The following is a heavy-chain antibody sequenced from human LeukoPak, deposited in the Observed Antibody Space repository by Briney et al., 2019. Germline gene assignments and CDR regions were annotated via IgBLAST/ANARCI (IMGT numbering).Heavy chain of an antibody. CDR2: IYYSGST. J-gene: IGHJ4*02. CDR3: ARGGTTFFDY. D-gene: IGHD1-7*01. CDR1: GGSISSYY. Sequence: PSETLSLTCTVSGGSISSYYWSWIRQPPGKGLEWIGYIYYSGSTNYTPSLKSRVTISVDTSKNQFSLKLSSVTAADTAVYYCARGGTTFFDYWGQGTLVTVSS. V-gene: IGHV4-59*01.